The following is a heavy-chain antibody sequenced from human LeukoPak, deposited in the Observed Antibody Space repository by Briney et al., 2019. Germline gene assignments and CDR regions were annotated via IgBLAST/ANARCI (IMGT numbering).Heavy chain of an antibody. CDR1: GGSISSTHW. CDR3: ARDVDGRTGSCSGGTCLQDY. D-gene: IGHD2-15*01. Sequence: SETLSLTCAVSGGSISSTHWWSWVRQPPGKGLEWNGEIYHIGGTNYNPFLRSRVNISMDKSKKQYSLKLSSVTAADTAVYYCARDVDGRTGSCSGGTCLQDYWGQGTLVTVSS. J-gene: IGHJ4*02. V-gene: IGHV4-4*02. CDR2: IYHIGGT.